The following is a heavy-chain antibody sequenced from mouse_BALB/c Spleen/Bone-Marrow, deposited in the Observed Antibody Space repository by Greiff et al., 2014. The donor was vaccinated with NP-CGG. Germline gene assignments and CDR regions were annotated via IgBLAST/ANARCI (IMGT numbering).Heavy chain of an antibody. CDR1: GFTFSDYY. V-gene: IGHV5-4*02. CDR2: ISDGGSYT. Sequence: VQLQQSGGGLVKPGGSLKLSCAASGFTFSDYYMYWVRQTPEKRLEWVATISDGGSYTYYPDSVKGRFTISRDNAKNNLYLQMTSLRSEDTAMYYCARDSYYYGSSYWYFDVWGAGTTVTVSS. J-gene: IGHJ1*01. D-gene: IGHD1-1*01. CDR3: ARDSYYYGSSYWYFDV.